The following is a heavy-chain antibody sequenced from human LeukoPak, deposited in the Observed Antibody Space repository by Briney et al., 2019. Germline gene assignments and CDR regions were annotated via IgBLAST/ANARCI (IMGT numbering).Heavy chain of an antibody. D-gene: IGHD3-10*01. CDR2: AYYTGST. CDR1: GVSISSHY. J-gene: IGHJ6*02. CDR3: ARRVTLVRGVYYNGMDV. V-gene: IGHV4-59*11. Sequence: PSETLSLTCTVSGVSISSHYLTWIRQSPGKGLEWIGCAYYTGSTNYNPSLRSRVTISVDKAKNQFSLKLSSVTAADTAVYHCARRVTLVRGVYYNGMDVWGQGTSVTVSS.